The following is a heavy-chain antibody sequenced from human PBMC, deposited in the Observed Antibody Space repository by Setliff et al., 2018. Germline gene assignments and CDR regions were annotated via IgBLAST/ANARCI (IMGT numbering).Heavy chain of an antibody. J-gene: IGHJ4*02. CDR3: ARGGTYRYFDY. Sequence: PSETLSLTCTVSGGSISGHYWTWIRQPPGKGLEWVGYMYYSGSFNYNPSLESRVTISVDTSKNQFSLKLASVTAADTALYYCARGGTYRYFDYWGQGTLVTVSS. CDR2: MYYSGSF. CDR1: GGSISGHY. V-gene: IGHV4-59*11.